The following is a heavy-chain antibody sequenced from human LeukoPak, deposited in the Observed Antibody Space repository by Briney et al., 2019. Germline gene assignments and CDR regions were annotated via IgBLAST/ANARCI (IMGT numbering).Heavy chain of an antibody. V-gene: IGHV4-59*01. CDR1: GGSISSYY. CDR2: LYYSGST. CDR3: AGVAVAGPFDY. J-gene: IGHJ4*02. Sequence: SETLSLTSTDPGGSISSYYWSWIRQRPGKGLERIGYLYYSGSTNYNTSLKRRVTISVDTSKNQFSLKLSSVTAADTAVYYCAGVAVAGPFDYWGQGTLVTVSS. D-gene: IGHD6-19*01.